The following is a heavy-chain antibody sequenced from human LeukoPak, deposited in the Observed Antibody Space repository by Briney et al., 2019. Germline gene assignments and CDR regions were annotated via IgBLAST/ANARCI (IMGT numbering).Heavy chain of an antibody. CDR3: AKVSGATLNYGMDV. J-gene: IGHJ6*02. V-gene: IGHV3-23*01. CDR1: GFTFSSYA. CDR2: ISGSGDNT. Sequence: GGSLRLSCAASGFTFSSYAMSWVRQAPGKGLEWVSAISGSGDNTYYADSVKGRFTISRDNSKNTLYLQMNSLRAEDTALYYCAKVSGATLNYGMDVWGQGTTVTVSS. D-gene: IGHD1-1*01.